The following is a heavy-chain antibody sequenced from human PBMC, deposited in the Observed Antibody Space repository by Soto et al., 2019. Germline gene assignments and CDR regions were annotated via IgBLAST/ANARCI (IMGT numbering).Heavy chain of an antibody. V-gene: IGHV3-23*01. CDR1: GFTFGSYA. Sequence: GGSLRLSCAASGFTFGSYAMSWVRQAPGKGLEWVSSMNGGGGSTYYAESVQGRFTISRDNYKNKLYLQMNSLRVDDTALYYCAKKSELAFPRYYFDLWGQGTLVTVSS. J-gene: IGHJ4*02. CDR3: AKKSELAFPRYYFDL. CDR2: MNGGGGST. D-gene: IGHD1-26*01.